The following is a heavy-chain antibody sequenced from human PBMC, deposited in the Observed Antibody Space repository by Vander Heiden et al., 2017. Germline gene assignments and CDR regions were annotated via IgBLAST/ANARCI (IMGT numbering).Heavy chain of an antibody. D-gene: IGHD3-10*01. CDR2: LSSSSSYI. V-gene: IGHV3-21*01. CDR3: ARDLMSPGGYYFDY. CDR1: GFPCSSYR. Sequence: EVKLVESGGGLVKPGWSLRLSCTASGFPCSSYRMNWVRQAPGKGLEWVSSLSSSSSYIYDPASGKGRFTISRDNAKNSLYLQMNSLRAEDTAGYYCARDLMSPGGYYFDYWGQGTLVTVSS. J-gene: IGHJ4*02.